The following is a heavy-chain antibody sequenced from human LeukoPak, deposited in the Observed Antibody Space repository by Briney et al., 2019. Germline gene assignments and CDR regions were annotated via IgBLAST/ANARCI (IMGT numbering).Heavy chain of an antibody. J-gene: IGHJ3*02. D-gene: IGHD3-16*01. CDR1: GFTFSYSG. CDR3: ARDLGGSPFDI. CDR2: IWSDGSTK. V-gene: IGHV3-33*01. Sequence: SGGSLRLSCAASGFTFSYSGMHWVRQAPGKGLEWVAVIWSDGSTKKYADSVKGRFTISRDNSRNTLYLQMNSLRDEDRAVYYCARDLGGSPFDIWGQGTMATVSS.